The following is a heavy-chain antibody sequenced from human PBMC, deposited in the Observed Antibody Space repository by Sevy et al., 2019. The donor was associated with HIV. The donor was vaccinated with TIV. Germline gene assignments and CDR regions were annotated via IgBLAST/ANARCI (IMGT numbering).Heavy chain of an antibody. J-gene: IGHJ5*02. Sequence: GGSLRLSCAASGFTFATYWMHWVRQAPGKGLVWLSHINSDGTSTTYADSVKGRFTISRDNAKNTLDLQMNSLRVEDTAVYYCVGGGSSGYVDWFDPWGQGTLVTVSS. CDR1: GFTFATYW. V-gene: IGHV3-74*01. CDR3: VGGGSSGYVDWFDP. D-gene: IGHD5-18*01. CDR2: INSDGTST.